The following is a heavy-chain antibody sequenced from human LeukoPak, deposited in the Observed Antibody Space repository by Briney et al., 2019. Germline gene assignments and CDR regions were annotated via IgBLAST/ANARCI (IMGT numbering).Heavy chain of an antibody. CDR2: IRNQAHGGTA. CDR1: GFTFGDYA. Sequence: GSLRLSCTASGFTFGDYAMSWVRQAPGKGLEWVGFIRNQAHGGTADYAASVKGRFRISRDDSNSIAYLRMDSLQAEDTALYYCFTPTYYYDASGYSLYSGMDVWGQGTTVTVSS. J-gene: IGHJ6*02. CDR3: FTPTYYYDASGYSLYSGMDV. V-gene: IGHV3-49*04. D-gene: IGHD3-22*01.